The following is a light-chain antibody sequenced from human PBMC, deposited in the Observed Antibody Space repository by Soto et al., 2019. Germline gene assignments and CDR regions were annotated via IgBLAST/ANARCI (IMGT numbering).Light chain of an antibody. V-gene: IGLV2-14*01. Sequence: QSVLTQPASVSGSPGQSITISCTGTSSDVGGYNYVSWYQQHPGKAPKLMIYDVSNRPSGVSNRLSGSKSGNTASLTISGLQAEDDADYYCSSYTGSGTLGVFGGGTQLTVL. CDR3: SSYTGSGTLGV. CDR1: SSDVGGYNY. CDR2: DVS. J-gene: IGLJ3*02.